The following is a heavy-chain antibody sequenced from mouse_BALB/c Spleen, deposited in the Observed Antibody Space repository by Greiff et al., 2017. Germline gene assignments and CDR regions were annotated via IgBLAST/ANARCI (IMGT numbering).Heavy chain of an antibody. V-gene: IGHV5-6-4*01. J-gene: IGHJ2*01. CDR2: ISSGGSYT. CDR1: GFTFSSYT. Sequence: EVMLVESGGGLVKPGGSLKLSCAASGFTFSSYTMSWVRQTPEKRLEWVATISSGGSYTYYPDSVKGRFTISRDNAKNTLYLQMSSLKSEDTAMYYCTRDLFDYWGQGTTLTVSS. CDR3: TRDLFDY.